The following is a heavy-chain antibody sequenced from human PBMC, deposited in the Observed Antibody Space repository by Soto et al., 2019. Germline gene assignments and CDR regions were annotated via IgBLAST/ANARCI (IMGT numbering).Heavy chain of an antibody. CDR2: LSDGGGRT. D-gene: IGHD2-2*01. CDR3: AKGLVLPAVIFDQ. V-gene: IGHV3-23*01. J-gene: IGHJ4*02. CDR1: GFTFSSYA. Sequence: EVQLLESGRGLVQPGGSLRLSCAASGFTFSSYAMSWVRQAPGKGLEWVSTLSDGGGRTYYADSVKGRFTISRDNSKNTLYLQMNSLRAEDTATYYCAKGLVLPAVIFDQWGQGTLVTVSS.